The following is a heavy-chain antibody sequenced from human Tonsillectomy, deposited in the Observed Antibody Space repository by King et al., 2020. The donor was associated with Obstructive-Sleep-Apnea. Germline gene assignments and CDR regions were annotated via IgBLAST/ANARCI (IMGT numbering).Heavy chain of an antibody. D-gene: IGHD3-10*01. Sequence: VQLQQWGAGLLKPSETLSLTCAVYGGSFSGYYWSWIRQPPGKGLEWFGEINHSGSTNYNPPLKSRVTISVETSKNQFSLKLSPVTAADTAVYYCARGKSWYYGSGSYRDYYYYGMDVWGQGTTVTVSS. V-gene: IGHV4-34*01. CDR2: INHSGST. CDR1: GGSFSGYY. J-gene: IGHJ6*02. CDR3: ARGKSWYYGSGSYRDYYYYGMDV.